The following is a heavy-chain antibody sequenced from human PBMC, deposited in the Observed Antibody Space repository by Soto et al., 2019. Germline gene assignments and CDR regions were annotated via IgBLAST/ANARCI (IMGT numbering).Heavy chain of an antibody. CDR3: ARATYDSSGYSDY. Sequence: GGSLRLSCAASGFTFSSYGMHWVRQAPGKGLEWVAVIWYDGSNKYYADSVKGRFTISRDNSKNTLYLQMNSLRAEDTAVYYCARATYDSSGYSDYWGQGTLVTVSS. V-gene: IGHV3-33*01. D-gene: IGHD3-22*01. CDR1: GFTFSSYG. J-gene: IGHJ4*02. CDR2: IWYDGSNK.